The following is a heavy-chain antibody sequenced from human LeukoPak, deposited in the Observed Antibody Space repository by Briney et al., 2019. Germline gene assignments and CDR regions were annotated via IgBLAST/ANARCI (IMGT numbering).Heavy chain of an antibody. V-gene: IGHV3-48*03. D-gene: IGHD3-22*01. CDR2: ISSSGSNT. Sequence: PGGSLRLSCAGSGFTFSSYEMNWVRQAPGKGLEWVSYISSSGSNTYYADSVKGRFTISRDNAKNSLYLQMNSLRAEDTAVYYCARDNYDSSGYYFDWGQGTLVTVSS. CDR3: ARDNYDSSGYYFD. J-gene: IGHJ4*02. CDR1: GFTFSSYE.